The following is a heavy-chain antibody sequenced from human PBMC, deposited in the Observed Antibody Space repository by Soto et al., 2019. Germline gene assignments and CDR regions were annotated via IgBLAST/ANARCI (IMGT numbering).Heavy chain of an antibody. D-gene: IGHD1-26*01. CDR1: GYTFTGYY. CDR3: ARDLGRQMLVDY. V-gene: IGHV1-2*02. Sequence: ASVKVSCKASGYTFTGYYMHWVRQAPGQGLEWMGWINPNSGGTNYAQKFQGRVTMTRDTSISTAYMELSRLRSDDTAVYYCARDLGRQMLVDYWGKGTRVTVSS. CDR2: INPNSGGT. J-gene: IGHJ4*02.